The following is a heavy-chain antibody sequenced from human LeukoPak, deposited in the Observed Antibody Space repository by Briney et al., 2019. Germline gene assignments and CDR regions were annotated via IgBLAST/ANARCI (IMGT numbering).Heavy chain of an antibody. CDR1: GFTFSSYA. CDR2: ISGSGGST. J-gene: IGHJ4*02. CDR3: ANPPGRGSLYYFDY. V-gene: IGHV3-23*01. Sequence: GGSLRLSCAASGFTFSSYAMSWVRQAPGKGLEWVSGISGSGGSTYYADSVKGRFTISRDNSKNTLYLQMNSLRAEDTAVYYCANPPGRGSLYYFDYWGQGTLVTVSS.